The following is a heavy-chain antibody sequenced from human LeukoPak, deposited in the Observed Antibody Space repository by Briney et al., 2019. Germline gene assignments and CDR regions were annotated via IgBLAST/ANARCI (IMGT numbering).Heavy chain of an antibody. CDR1: GDSITSYH. D-gene: IGHD1-1*01. V-gene: IGHV4-59*01. CDR2: NHYTGTT. CDR3: ARDTGRDGGFDY. Sequence: SETLSLTCTVSGDSITSYHWSWIRQPPGKGPEWIGFNHYTGTTNYSPSLRSRVTISVDTSKNQFSLKLSSVTAADTAVYYCARDTGRDGGFDYWGQGTLVTVSS. J-gene: IGHJ4*02.